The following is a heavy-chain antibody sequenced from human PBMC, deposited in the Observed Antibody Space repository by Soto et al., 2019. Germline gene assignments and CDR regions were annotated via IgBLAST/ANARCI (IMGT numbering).Heavy chain of an antibody. CDR3: ARDRATYYYYGMDV. CDR1: GYTFTGYY. Sequence: QVQLVQSGAEVKKPGASVKVSCKASGYTFTGYYMHWVRQAPGQGLEWMGWINPNSGGTNYAQKFQGWVTMNRDTSISTAYMELSRLRSDDTAVYYCARDRATYYYYGMDVWGQGTTVTVSS. V-gene: IGHV1-2*04. J-gene: IGHJ6*02. CDR2: INPNSGGT.